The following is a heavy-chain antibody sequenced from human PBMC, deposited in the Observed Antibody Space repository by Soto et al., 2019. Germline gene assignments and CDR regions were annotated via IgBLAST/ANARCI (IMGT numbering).Heavy chain of an antibody. Sequence: SETVSLTCTVSGGSISSSSYYWGWIRQPPGKGLEWIGSIYYSGSTYYNPSLKSRVTISVDTSRNQFSLKLSSVTAADKAVYYCARVRIVVVVAAMTHWFDPWGQGTLVTVS. J-gene: IGHJ5*02. CDR2: IYYSGST. V-gene: IGHV4-39*01. D-gene: IGHD2-15*01. CDR1: GGSISSSSYY. CDR3: ARVRIVVVVAAMTHWFDP.